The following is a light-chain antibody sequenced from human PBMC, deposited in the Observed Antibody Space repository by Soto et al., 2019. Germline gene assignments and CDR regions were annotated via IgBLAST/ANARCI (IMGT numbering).Light chain of an antibody. CDR1: QGVSNW. CDR3: QQANSFPYT. Sequence: DIQMTQSPSSVSASVGDRVTITCRASQGVSNWLAWYQQKPGKAPKLLIYAASTLRSGVPSRFRGSGSGTDFTFTISSLQPEDFATYYCQQANSFPYTFGQGTRWISN. J-gene: IGKJ2*01. CDR2: AAS. V-gene: IGKV1-12*01.